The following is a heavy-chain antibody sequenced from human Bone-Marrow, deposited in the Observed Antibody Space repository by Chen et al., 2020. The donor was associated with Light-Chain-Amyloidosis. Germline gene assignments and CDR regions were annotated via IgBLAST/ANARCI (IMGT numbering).Heavy chain of an antibody. CDR2: ISASGGST. J-gene: IGHJ4*02. CDR1: GFTFSSYA. Sequence: EVQLVESGGGLVQPGGSLRLSCAASGFTFSSYAMSWVRQAPGKGLEWVSSISASGGSTYYADSVKVLFTISRDNSKNTLYLQMNSLRAEDTAVYYCAKDPRFCCSSTSCYFSDYWGQGTLVTVSS. CDR3: AKDPRFCCSSTSCYFSDY. D-gene: IGHD2-2*01. V-gene: IGHV3-23*04.